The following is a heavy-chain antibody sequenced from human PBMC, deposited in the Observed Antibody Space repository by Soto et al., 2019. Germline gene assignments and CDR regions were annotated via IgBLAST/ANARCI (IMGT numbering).Heavy chain of an antibody. CDR1: GYTFTSYY. CDR3: AREGTRGTFYYYYGMDV. Sequence: ASVKVSCKASGYTFTSYYMHWVRQAPGQGLEWMGIINPSGGSTSYAQKFQGRVTMTRGTSTSTVYMELSSLRSEDTAVYYCAREGTRGTFYYYYGMDVWGQGTTVTVSS. D-gene: IGHD1-1*01. CDR2: INPSGGST. J-gene: IGHJ6*02. V-gene: IGHV1-46*01.